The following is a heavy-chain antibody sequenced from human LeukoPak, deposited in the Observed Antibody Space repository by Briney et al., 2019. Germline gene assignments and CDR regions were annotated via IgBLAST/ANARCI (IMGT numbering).Heavy chain of an antibody. CDR1: GDSISSYY. V-gene: IGHV4-59*01. Sequence: SETLSLTCTVSGDSISSYYWSWIRQPPGKRLEWIGYIYCTGSTNYNSSLKSRVSISVDTSKNHFSLNLSSVTAADTAVYYCVRSGPYWNYYGMDVWGQGTTVTVSS. CDR2: IYCTGST. D-gene: IGHD2-8*02. J-gene: IGHJ6*02. CDR3: VRSGPYWNYYGMDV.